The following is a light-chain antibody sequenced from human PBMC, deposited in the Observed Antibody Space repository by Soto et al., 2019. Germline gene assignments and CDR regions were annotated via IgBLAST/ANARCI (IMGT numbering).Light chain of an antibody. V-gene: IGLV2-14*01. J-gene: IGLJ1*01. CDR3: SSYTSSSTLAV. Sequence: QSALTQPASVSGSPGQSITISCTGTSSDVGDHNYVSWYQQHPVKAPKLMIYDVSNRPSGVSIRFSGSKSGNTASLTISWLQAEDEADYYCSSYTSSSTLAVFGTGTKVTVL. CDR2: DVS. CDR1: SSDVGDHNY.